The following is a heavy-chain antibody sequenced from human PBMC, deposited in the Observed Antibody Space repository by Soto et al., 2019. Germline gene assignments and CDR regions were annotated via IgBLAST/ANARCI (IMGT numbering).Heavy chain of an antibody. J-gene: IGHJ6*02. CDR2: ISYDGSNK. Sequence: QVQLVESGGGVVQPGRSLRLSCAVSRFTIKTYGMHWVRQAPGKGLEWVAVISYDGSNKYYADYVKGRFTISRDKSKNSLYLQMNSLTREDTAVYYCAKDRGFDFEPPRYYYAGMDVWGQGTTVTVSS. D-gene: IGHD5-12*01. V-gene: IGHV3-30*18. CDR3: AKDRGFDFEPPRYYYAGMDV. CDR1: RFTIKTYG.